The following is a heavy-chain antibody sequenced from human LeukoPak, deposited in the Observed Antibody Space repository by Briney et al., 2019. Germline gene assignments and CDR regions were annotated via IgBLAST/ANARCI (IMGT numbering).Heavy chain of an antibody. D-gene: IGHD5-24*01. J-gene: IGHJ4*02. V-gene: IGHV4-39*07. CDR2: IYYSGST. CDR1: GGSINSRSYY. CDR3: ARAVEMATIYDY. Sequence: SETLSLTCAVSGGSINSRSYYWGWIRRPPGKGLEWIGNIYYSGSTYYNPSLKSRVTISVDTSKNQFSLKLSSVTAADTAVYYCARAVEMATIYDYWGQGTLVTVSS.